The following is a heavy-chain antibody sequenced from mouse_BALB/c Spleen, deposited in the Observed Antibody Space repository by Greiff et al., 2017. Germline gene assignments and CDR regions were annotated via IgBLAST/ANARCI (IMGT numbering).Heavy chain of an antibody. CDR2: IYPSDSYT. CDR1: GYTFTSYW. J-gene: IGHJ3*01. Sequence: QVQLQQPGAELVRPGASVKLSCKASGYTFTSYWINWVKQRPGQGLEWIGNIYPSDSYTNYNQKFKRKATLTVDKSSSTAYMQLSSLTSEDSAVYYCTIGDFAYWGQGTLVTVSA. D-gene: IGHD3-3*01. V-gene: IGHV1-69*02. CDR3: TIGDFAY.